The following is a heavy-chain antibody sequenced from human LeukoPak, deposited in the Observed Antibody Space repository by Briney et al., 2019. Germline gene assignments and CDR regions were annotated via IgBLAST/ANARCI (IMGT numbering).Heavy chain of an antibody. D-gene: IGHD1-26*01. CDR1: GGSVSRYS. V-gene: IGHV4-59*02. CDR3: ARGIVGTTHDAFDI. CDR2: IYYSERT. Sequence: SETLSLTRTVSGGSVSRYSWTWIRQPPGKGLEWIAHIYYSERTNNNPSLQSRVTISLDTSKNQFSLKLASVTAADTAVYYCARGIVGTTHDAFDIWGQGTMVTVSS. J-gene: IGHJ3*02.